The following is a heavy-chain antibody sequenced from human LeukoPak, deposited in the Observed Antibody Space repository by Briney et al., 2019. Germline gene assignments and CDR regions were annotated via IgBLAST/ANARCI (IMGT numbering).Heavy chain of an antibody. J-gene: IGHJ3*02. Sequence: GESLKISCQASGYNFSSYWIGWVRQMPGKGLECMGIIYPGDSDTRYSPSFQGQVTISVDKSVTTAFLQWSSLKASDTAMYYCATHDYGDWTDAFDIWGQGTMVTVSS. CDR1: GYNFSSYW. CDR2: IYPGDSDT. V-gene: IGHV5-51*01. D-gene: IGHD4-17*01. CDR3: ATHDYGDWTDAFDI.